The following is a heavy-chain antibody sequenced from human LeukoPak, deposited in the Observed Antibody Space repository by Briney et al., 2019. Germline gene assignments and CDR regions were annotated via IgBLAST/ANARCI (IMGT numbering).Heavy chain of an antibody. V-gene: IGHV3-30*18. CDR2: ISYDGSNK. CDR1: GFTFSSCG. Sequence: GGSLRLSCAASGFTFSSCGMHWVRQAPGKGLEWVAVISYDGSNKYYADSVKGRFTISRDNSKNTLYLQMNSLRAEDTAVYYCAKSGVSSGYHFDYWGQGTLVTVSS. CDR3: AKSGVSSGYHFDY. J-gene: IGHJ4*02. D-gene: IGHD3-22*01.